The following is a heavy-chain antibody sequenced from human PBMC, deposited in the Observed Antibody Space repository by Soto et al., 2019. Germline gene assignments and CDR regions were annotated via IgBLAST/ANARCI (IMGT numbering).Heavy chain of an antibody. CDR3: ARGLYGDRREYFQY. D-gene: IGHD4-17*01. J-gene: IGHJ1*01. V-gene: IGHV3-48*01. CDR1: GFTFSTYS. CDR2: ISSSSTTI. Sequence: EVQLVESGGGLVQPGGSLRLSCAASGFTFSTYSMNWVRQAPGKGLEWVSYISSSSTTIYYADSVKGRFTISRDNAKNSLYLQMNSLRAEVTAVYYCARGLYGDRREYFQYGGQGTLVTVSS.